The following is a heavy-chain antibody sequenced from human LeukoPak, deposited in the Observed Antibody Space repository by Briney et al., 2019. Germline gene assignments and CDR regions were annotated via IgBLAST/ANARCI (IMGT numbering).Heavy chain of an antibody. D-gene: IGHD4-17*01. CDR2: ISGSGGST. V-gene: IGHV3-23*01. CDR3: AKDLYGHYPYYYGMDV. Sequence: GGSLRLSCAASGFTFSSYAMSWVRQAPGKGLEWVSVISGSGGSTFYADSVKGRFTISRDNSKNTLYLQMNSLRAEDTAVYYCAKDLYGHYPYYYGMDVWGQGTTVTVSS. CDR1: GFTFSSYA. J-gene: IGHJ6*02.